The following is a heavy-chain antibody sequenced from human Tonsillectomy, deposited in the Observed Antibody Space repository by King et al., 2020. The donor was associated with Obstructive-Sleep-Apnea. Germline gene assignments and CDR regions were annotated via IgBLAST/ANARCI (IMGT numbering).Heavy chain of an antibody. CDR3: ARDPPHPYYYDTSGSNY. CDR1: GGSTSSSNYY. D-gene: IGHD3-22*01. Sequence: LQLQESGPGLGKPSETLSLTCTVSGGSTSSSNYYWGWIRQPPGKGLEWIGSIYSSGNTSYNPSFKSRVTLSVDTSKNQFSLKLTSVTAADTAVYYCARDPPHPYYYDTSGSNYWGQGTLVTVSS. CDR2: IYSSGNT. J-gene: IGHJ4*02. V-gene: IGHV4-39*07.